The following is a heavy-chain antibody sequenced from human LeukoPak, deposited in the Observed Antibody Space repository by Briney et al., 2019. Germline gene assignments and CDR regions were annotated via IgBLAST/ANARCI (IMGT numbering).Heavy chain of an antibody. D-gene: IGHD3-9*01. CDR1: GYTLTGYY. Sequence: ASVKVSCKASGYTLTGYYMHWVRQAPGQGLEWMGWINPNNGGTDYAQKFQGRVTMTRDTSISTAYMELSGLRSDDTAVYFCARGEGKRYFDWFFSWGQGTLVTVSS. CDR2: INPNNGGT. CDR3: ARGEGKRYFDWFFS. V-gene: IGHV1-2*02. J-gene: IGHJ5*01.